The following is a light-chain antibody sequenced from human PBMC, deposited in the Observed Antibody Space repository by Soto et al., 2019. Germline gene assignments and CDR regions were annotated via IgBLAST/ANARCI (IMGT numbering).Light chain of an antibody. V-gene: IGKV3-15*01. J-gene: IGKJ1*01. Sequence: ELVMTHSPATLSVSPGDGATLSCRASQSVSTNLAWYQQKPGQGPRLLIYGASTRATGIPPRFSGSGSVTEFTLTINRLQSEDFSVYYCQQYNNGPPWTFGQGTKVEI. CDR2: GAS. CDR3: QQYNNGPPWT. CDR1: QSVSTN.